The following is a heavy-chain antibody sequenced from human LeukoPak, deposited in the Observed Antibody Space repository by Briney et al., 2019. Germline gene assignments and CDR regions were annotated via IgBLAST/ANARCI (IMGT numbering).Heavy chain of an antibody. CDR1: GFTFGDYA. CDR3: AKGSSSTGT. V-gene: IGHV3-23*01. CDR2: ISGSGGST. Sequence: GGSLRLSCTASGFTFGDYAMSWFRQAPGKGLEWVSAISGSGGSTYYADSVKGRFTISRDNSKNTLYLQMNSLRAEDTAVYYCAKGSSSTGTWGQGTLVTVSS. J-gene: IGHJ5*02. D-gene: IGHD2-2*01.